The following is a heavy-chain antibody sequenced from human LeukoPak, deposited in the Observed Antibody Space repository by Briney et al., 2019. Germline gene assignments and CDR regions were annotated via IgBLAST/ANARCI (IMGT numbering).Heavy chain of an antibody. CDR1: GGSISSGGYS. Sequence: SETLSLTCAVSGGSISSGGYSWSWIRQPPGKGLEWIGYIYHSGSTYYNPSLKSRVTISVDRSKNQFSLKLSSVTAADTAVYYCASGKDSSWYWFDPWGQGTLVTVSS. CDR3: ASGKDSSWYWFDP. CDR2: IYHSGST. V-gene: IGHV4-30-2*01. J-gene: IGHJ5*02. D-gene: IGHD6-13*01.